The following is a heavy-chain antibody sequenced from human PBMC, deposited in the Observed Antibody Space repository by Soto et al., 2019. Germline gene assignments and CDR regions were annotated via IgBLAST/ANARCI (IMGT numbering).Heavy chain of an antibody. CDR1: GYTFTSYA. V-gene: IGHV1-3*01. J-gene: IGHJ4*02. CDR3: ARASIRYFDWSLGY. D-gene: IGHD3-9*01. Sequence: ASVKVSCKASGYTFTSYAMHWVRQAPGQRLEWMGWINAGNGNTKYSQKFQGRVTITRDTSASTAYMELSSLRSEDTAVYYRARASIRYFDWSLGYWGQGTLVTVSS. CDR2: INAGNGNT.